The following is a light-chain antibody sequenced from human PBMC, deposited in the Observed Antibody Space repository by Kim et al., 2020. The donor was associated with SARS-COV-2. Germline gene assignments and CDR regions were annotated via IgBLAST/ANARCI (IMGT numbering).Light chain of an antibody. CDR2: AAS. CDR3: HQLNIYPRT. J-gene: IGKJ1*01. Sequence: DIHLTQSPSFLSASVGDRVTITCRAIQGISTDLAWYQQKPGKAPNLLIYAASTLQSGVPSRFSGSGFGTEFTLTISSLQPEEFATYYCHQLNIYPRTFGQGTKVDIK. CDR1: QGISTD. V-gene: IGKV1-9*01.